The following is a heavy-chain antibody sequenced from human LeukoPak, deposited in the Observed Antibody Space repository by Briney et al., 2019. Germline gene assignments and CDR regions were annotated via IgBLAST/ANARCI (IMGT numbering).Heavy chain of an antibody. J-gene: IGHJ4*02. CDR1: GFTFSTYA. D-gene: IGHD3-10*01. Sequence: GASLRLSCAGSGFTFSTYAMSWVRQAPRKGLEWVSGISATGGNTDYADSVKGRFTISRDNSKNTVYLQMNSLRAEDTAVYYCARRWYSGSPTTFDYWGQGTLVTVSS. V-gene: IGHV3-23*01. CDR3: ARRWYSGSPTTFDY. CDR2: ISATGGNT.